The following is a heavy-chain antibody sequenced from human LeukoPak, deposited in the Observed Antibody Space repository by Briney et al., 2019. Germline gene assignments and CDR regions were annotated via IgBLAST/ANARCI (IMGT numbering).Heavy chain of an antibody. V-gene: IGHV4-31*03. Sequence: SQTLSLTCTVSGGSISSGGYYWSWIRQHPGRGLVWIGYIYYSGSTYYNPSLKSRVTISVDTSKNQFSLKLSSVTAADTAVYYCARVPRPNYYYYYGMDVWGKGTTVTVSS. CDR1: GGSISSGGYY. J-gene: IGHJ6*04. CDR3: ARVPRPNYYYYYGMDV. CDR2: IYYSGST.